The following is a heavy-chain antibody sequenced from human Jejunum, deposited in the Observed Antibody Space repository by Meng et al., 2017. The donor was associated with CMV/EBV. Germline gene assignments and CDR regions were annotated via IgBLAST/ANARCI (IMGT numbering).Heavy chain of an antibody. CDR1: YG. Sequence: YGINWVRQAPGKGLGWVSSVRNVGNYIYYADSVKGRFTISRDNSKNTLYLQMNSLRAEDTSVYYCVKDRGVPYYESLTGYSYFDYWGQGALVTVSS. J-gene: IGHJ4*02. CDR3: VKDRGVPYYESLTGYSYFDY. V-gene: IGHV3-21*01. CDR2: VRNVGNYI. D-gene: IGHD3-9*01.